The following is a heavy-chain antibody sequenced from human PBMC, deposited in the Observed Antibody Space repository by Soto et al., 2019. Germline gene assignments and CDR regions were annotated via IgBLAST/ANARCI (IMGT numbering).Heavy chain of an antibody. V-gene: IGHV3-7*01. CDR1: GSTFSSYW. CDR2: IKQDGSEK. Sequence: MRLSCAASGSTFSSYWMSWVRQAPGKGLEWVANIKQDGSEKYYVDSVKGRFTISRDNAKNSLYLQMNSLRAEDTAVYYCARRVTTAIYYYGMDVWGQGTTVTVSS. D-gene: IGHD4-4*01. J-gene: IGHJ6*02. CDR3: ARRVTTAIYYYGMDV.